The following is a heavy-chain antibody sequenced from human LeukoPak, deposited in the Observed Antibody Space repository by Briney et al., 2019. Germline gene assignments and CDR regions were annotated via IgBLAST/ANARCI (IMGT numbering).Heavy chain of an antibody. V-gene: IGHV4-30-4*07. CDR3: ARGLDFYGKLDY. CDR1: GGSISSGGYS. J-gene: IGHJ4*02. CDR2: IYYSGST. D-gene: IGHD4-17*01. Sequence: PSETLSLTCAVSGGSISSGGYSWSWIRQPPGKGLEWIGYIYYSGSTYYNPSLKSRVTISVDTSKNQFSLKLSSVTAADTAVYYCARGLDFYGKLDYWGQGTLVTVSS.